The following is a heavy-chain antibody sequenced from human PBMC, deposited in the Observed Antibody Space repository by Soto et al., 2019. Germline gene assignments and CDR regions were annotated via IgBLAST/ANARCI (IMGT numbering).Heavy chain of an antibody. D-gene: IGHD6-13*01. CDR1: GFTFSNYG. J-gene: IGHJ6*02. V-gene: IGHV3-30*18. CDR2: ISYDGSSK. CDR3: AKDDGSTWSMFYSYYGVDV. Sequence: QVQLVESGGGVVQPGRSLRLSCAASGFTFSNYGIHWVRQAPGKGLEWVAVISYDGSSKDYADSVKGRFTISRDNSKNTLYLQMNGLRIEDTAVYYCAKDDGSTWSMFYSYYGVDVWGQGTTVTVSS.